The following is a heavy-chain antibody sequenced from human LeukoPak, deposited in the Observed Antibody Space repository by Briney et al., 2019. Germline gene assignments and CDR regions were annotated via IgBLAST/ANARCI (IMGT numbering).Heavy chain of an antibody. CDR1: GFTFSGYA. J-gene: IGHJ4*02. V-gene: IGHV3-23*01. CDR2: ISGRGGST. D-gene: IGHD6-13*01. CDR3: AKDLQGSSWYSPDY. Sequence: GGSLRLSCAASGFTFSGYAMTWVRQCPGEGLEWVSIISGRGGSTYYADSVKGRFTISRDNSKNTLYLQMNSLRAEDTAVYYCAKDLQGSSWYSPDYWGQGTLVTVSS.